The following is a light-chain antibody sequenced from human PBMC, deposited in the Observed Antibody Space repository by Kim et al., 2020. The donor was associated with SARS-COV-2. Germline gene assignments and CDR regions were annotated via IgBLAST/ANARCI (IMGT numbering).Light chain of an antibody. V-gene: IGLV3-1*01. CDR1: KLGDKF. J-gene: IGLJ2*01. CDR3: QAWDSSTVV. CDR2: QDS. Sequence: VPPGQTASITCSGDKLGDKFACWYQQKPGQSPVLVIYQDSKRPSGIPERFSGSNSGNTATLTISGTQAMDEADYYCQAWDSSTVVFGGGTQLTVL.